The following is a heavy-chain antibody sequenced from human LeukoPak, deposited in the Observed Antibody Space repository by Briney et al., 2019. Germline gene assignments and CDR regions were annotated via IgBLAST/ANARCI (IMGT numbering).Heavy chain of an antibody. Sequence: GGSLRLSCTASGFPFGGYAMSWVRQAPGKGVEWVSYISGGSEDTYDVDSVKGRFTFSRDNSKSALYLQMDSLRADDTAVYYCARTIAQYSNSWLYFYHGLDFWGQGTTVTVSS. J-gene: IGHJ6*02. CDR3: ARTIAQYSNSWLYFYHGLDF. CDR1: GFPFGGYA. CDR2: ISGGSEDT. V-gene: IGHV3-23*01. D-gene: IGHD6-13*01.